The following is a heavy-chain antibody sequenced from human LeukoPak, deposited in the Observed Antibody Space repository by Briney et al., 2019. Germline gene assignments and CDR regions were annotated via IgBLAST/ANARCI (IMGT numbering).Heavy chain of an antibody. CDR2: IYYSGST. CDR3: ARARGYSYGYPDY. J-gene: IGHJ4*02. V-gene: IGHV4-39*01. Sequence: PSETLSLTCTVSGGSISSSSYYWGWIRQPPGKGLEWIGSIYYSGSTYYNPSLKSRVTISVDTPKNQFSLKLSSVTAADTAVYYCARARGYSYGYPDYWGQGTLVTVSS. CDR1: GGSISSSSYY. D-gene: IGHD5-18*01.